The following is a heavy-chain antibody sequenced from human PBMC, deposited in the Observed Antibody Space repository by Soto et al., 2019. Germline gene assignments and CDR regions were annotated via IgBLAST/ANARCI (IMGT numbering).Heavy chain of an antibody. CDR2: IGGGGGST. V-gene: IGHV3-23*01. J-gene: IGHJ4*02. Sequence: EVQLLESGGGLVQPGGSLRLSCAASGFTFSNYAMGWVRQAPGKGLEWVSAIGGGGGSTFYADSVKGRFTVSRDNSKNTLYLQMHSLRVDDTAVLYCAKIAEAVAGTVYGYWGQGTLVTVSS. CDR1: GFTFSNYA. CDR3: AKIAEAVAGTVYGY. D-gene: IGHD6-19*01.